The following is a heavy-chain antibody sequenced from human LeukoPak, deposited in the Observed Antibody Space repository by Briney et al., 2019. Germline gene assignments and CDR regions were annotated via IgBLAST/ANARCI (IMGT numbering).Heavy chain of an antibody. D-gene: IGHD3-3*01. V-gene: IGHV3-23*01. CDR1: GFTFSRYS. Sequence: GGSLRLSCAASGFTFSRYSMTWVRQAPGKGLEWVSLISGSGGKTYYADSVKGRFTISRDNSKNTLYLQMNSLRAEDTAVYYCARGKRITIRYYYYMDVWGKGTTVTVSS. J-gene: IGHJ6*03. CDR3: ARGKRITIRYYYYMDV. CDR2: ISGSGGKT.